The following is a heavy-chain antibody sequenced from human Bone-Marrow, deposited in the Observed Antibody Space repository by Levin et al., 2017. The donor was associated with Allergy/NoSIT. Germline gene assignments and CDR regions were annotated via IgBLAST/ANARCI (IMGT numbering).Heavy chain of an antibody. CDR1: GGSISSGDYY. J-gene: IGHJ3*02. V-gene: IGHV4-30-4*01. CDR3: ARGLGITMIVVANHDAFDI. CDR2: IYYSGST. Sequence: SETLSLTCTVSGGSISSGDYYWSWIRQPPGKGLEWIGYIYYSGSTYYNPSLKSRVTISVDTSKNQFSLKLSSVTAADTAVYYCARGLGITMIVVANHDAFDIWGQGTMVTVSS. D-gene: IGHD3-22*01.